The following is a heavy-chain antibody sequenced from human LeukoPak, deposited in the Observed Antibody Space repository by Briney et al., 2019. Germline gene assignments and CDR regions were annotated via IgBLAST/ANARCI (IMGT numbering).Heavy chain of an antibody. CDR1: GDSISSTAYY. CDR2: IHFSGTI. J-gene: IGHJ4*02. Sequence: SETLSLTCAVSGDSISSTAYYWGWSRQPLGKGLEWLGMIHFSGTIYNNPSLMSRVTISVDTSKNQFSLKLTSVTAADTAVYYCTRGFDHAKSGYWGQGTLVTVSS. D-gene: IGHD1-14*01. CDR3: TRGFDHAKSGY. V-gene: IGHV4-39*01.